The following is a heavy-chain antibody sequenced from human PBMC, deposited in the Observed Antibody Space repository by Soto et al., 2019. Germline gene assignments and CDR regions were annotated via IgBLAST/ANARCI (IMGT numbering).Heavy chain of an antibody. CDR3: ARDDGGSYYFDY. Sequence: GGSLRLSCAASGFTFSSYAMHWVRQAPGKGLEWVAVISYDGSNKYYADSVKGRVTISRDNSKNTLYLQMNSLRAEDTAVYYCARDDGGSYYFDYWGQGTLVTVSS. CDR1: GFTFSSYA. CDR2: ISYDGSNK. V-gene: IGHV3-30-3*01. D-gene: IGHD6-13*01. J-gene: IGHJ4*02.